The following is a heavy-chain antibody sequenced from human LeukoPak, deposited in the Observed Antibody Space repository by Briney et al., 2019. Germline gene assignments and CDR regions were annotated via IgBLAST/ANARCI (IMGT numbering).Heavy chain of an antibody. J-gene: IGHJ6*03. D-gene: IGHD1-26*01. Sequence: SETLSLTCTVSGGSISSSSYYWGWVRQPPGKGLEWIGTIYYSGTTYYNPSLKSRVTISVDTSKNQFSLKLSSVTAADTAVYYCARHRGGSYPFYYYYMDVWGKGTTVTVSS. CDR2: IYYSGTT. CDR1: GGSISSSSYY. V-gene: IGHV4-39*01. CDR3: ARHRGGSYPFYYYYMDV.